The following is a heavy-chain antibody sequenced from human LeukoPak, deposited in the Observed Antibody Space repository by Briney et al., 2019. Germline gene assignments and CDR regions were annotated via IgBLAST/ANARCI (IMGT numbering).Heavy chain of an antibody. D-gene: IGHD4-17*01. V-gene: IGHV3-23*01. CDR3: AKEDGDYLVDV. CDR2: ISGSGGST. CDR1: GFTFNSYA. J-gene: IGHJ6*04. Sequence: PGGALRLSCAASGFTFNSYAMSWGRQAPGKGLEWVSAISGSGGSTYYADAVKGRFTISRDNSKHTLYLQMNRLRAEDTAVYYCAKEDGDYLVDVWGKGTTVTVSS.